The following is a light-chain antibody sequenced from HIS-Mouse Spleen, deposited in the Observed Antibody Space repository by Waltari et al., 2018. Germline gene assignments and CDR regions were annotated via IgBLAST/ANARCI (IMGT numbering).Light chain of an antibody. V-gene: IGLV2-14*03. J-gene: IGLJ2*01. CDR3: SSYTSSSFNVV. CDR1: SSHVGGYIY. CDR2: DVS. Sequence: QSALTQPASVSGSPGHSIPIPCTGTSSHVGGYIYVSWYQHHPGQAPKLMIYDVSNRPSGVSNRFSGSKSGNTASLTISGLQAEDEADYYCSSYTSSSFNVVFGGGTKLTVL.